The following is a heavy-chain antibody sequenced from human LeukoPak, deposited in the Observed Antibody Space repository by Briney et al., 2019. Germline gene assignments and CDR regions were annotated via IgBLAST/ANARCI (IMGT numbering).Heavy chain of an antibody. CDR1: GGSISSYY. CDR2: IYYSGST. CDR3: ATIHRGGKGGY. D-gene: IGHD4-23*01. V-gene: IGHV4-59*12. Sequence: SETLSLTCTVSGGSISSYYWSWIRQPPGKGLEWIGYIYYSGSTYYNPSLKSRVTISVDTSKNQFSLKLSSVTAADTAVYYCATIHRGGKGGYWGQGTLVTVSS. J-gene: IGHJ4*02.